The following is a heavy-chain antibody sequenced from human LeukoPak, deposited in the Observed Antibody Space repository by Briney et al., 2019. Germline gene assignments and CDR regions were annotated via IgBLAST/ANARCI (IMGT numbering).Heavy chain of an antibody. CDR3: TTATDSY. Sequence: GGSLRLSCAASGFTFSSYAMSWVRQGPGKGLEWVGRIKSKTEGGTTDYAAPVKGRFTISRDDSKNTLYLQMNSLKTEDTAVYYCTTATDSYWGQGTLVTVSS. CDR2: IKSKTEGGTT. V-gene: IGHV3-15*01. J-gene: IGHJ4*02. CDR1: GFTFSSYA. D-gene: IGHD3-22*01.